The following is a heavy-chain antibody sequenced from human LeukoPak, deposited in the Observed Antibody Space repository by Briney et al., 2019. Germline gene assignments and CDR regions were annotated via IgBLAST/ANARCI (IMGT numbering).Heavy chain of an antibody. J-gene: IGHJ6*03. D-gene: IGHD6-13*01. V-gene: IGHV1-69*06. CDR2: IIPIFGTT. Sequence: ASVKVSCKTSGGTFSSYAITWVRQTPGQGLEWMGGIIPIFGTTNYAQKFQDRVTITPDKSTSTAYMKLSSLRSEDTAVYYCARVVGLTGYSSNWYSGYYYYMDVWGKGTTVTVSS. CDR3: ARVVGLTGYSSNWYSGYYYYMDV. CDR1: GGTFSSYA.